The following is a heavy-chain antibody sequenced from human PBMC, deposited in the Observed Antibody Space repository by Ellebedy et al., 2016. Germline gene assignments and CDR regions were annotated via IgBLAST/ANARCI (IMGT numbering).Heavy chain of an antibody. Sequence: GGSLRLXXAASGFTFSSYWMSWVRQAPGKGLEWVANIKQDGSEKYYVDSVKGRFTISRDNAKNSLYLQMNSLRAEDTAVYYCARDPPPGSYPGGYYFDYWGQGTLVTVSS. CDR2: IKQDGSEK. CDR1: GFTFSSYW. D-gene: IGHD1-26*01. V-gene: IGHV3-7*01. CDR3: ARDPPPGSYPGGYYFDY. J-gene: IGHJ4*02.